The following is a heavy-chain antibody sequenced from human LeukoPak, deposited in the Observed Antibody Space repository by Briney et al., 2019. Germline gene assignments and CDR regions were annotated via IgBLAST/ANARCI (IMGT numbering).Heavy chain of an antibody. D-gene: IGHD6-19*01. CDR2: INPSGGST. Sequence: ASVKVSCKASGYTFTNYYMHWVRHAPGQGLEWMGIINPSGGSTIYAQKFQGRVTITRDTSTSTVYMELSSLRSEDTAVYYCARDLRVAVAGTIDGFDIWGQGTMVTVSS. CDR3: ARDLRVAVAGTIDGFDI. J-gene: IGHJ3*02. CDR1: GYTFTNYY. V-gene: IGHV1-46*01.